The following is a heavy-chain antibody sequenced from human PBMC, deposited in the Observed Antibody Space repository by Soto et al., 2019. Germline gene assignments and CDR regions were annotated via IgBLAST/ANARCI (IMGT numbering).Heavy chain of an antibody. CDR1: GGSFSGYY. J-gene: IGHJ6*03. CDR2: INHSGST. Sequence: QVQLQQWGAGLLKPSETLSLTCAVYGGSFSGYYWSWIRQPPGKGLEWSGEINHSGSTNYNPSLKSRVTISVDTSKNQLSLKLSSVTAADTAVYYCARGSRRFLEWTTAYYYMDVWGKGTTVTVSS. CDR3: ARGSRRFLEWTTAYYYMDV. D-gene: IGHD3-3*01. V-gene: IGHV4-34*01.